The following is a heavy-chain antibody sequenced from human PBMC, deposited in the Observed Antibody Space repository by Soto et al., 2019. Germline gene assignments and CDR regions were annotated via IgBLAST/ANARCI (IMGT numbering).Heavy chain of an antibody. D-gene: IGHD3-22*01. Sequence: PSVNVSCKASGYTFTGYYMHWVRQAPGQGLEWMGWINPNSGGTNYAQKFQGWVTMTRDTSISTAYMELSRLRSDDTAVYYCARGTGTDYYDSSGYYSGLDYWGQGTLVTVSS. CDR1: GYTFTGYY. CDR2: INPNSGGT. J-gene: IGHJ4*02. CDR3: ARGTGTDYYDSSGYYSGLDY. V-gene: IGHV1-2*04.